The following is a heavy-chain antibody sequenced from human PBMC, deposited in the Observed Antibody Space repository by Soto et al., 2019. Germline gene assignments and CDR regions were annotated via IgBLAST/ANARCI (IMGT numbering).Heavy chain of an antibody. D-gene: IGHD5-18*01. Sequence: PGGSLRLSCTASGLPHSNFAMMWVRQAPGKGLECVSGIYGSGGGIEYADSVKGRFTISRDNAKRSLYLQMNSLRAEDTAVYYCARDFYGGYTYGPGDYWGQGALVTVSS. CDR2: IYGSGGGI. CDR3: ARDFYGGYTYGPGDY. CDR1: GLPHSNFA. J-gene: IGHJ4*02. V-gene: IGHV3-23*01.